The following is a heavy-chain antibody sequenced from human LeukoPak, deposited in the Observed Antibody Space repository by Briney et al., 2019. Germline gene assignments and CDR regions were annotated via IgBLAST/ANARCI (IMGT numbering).Heavy chain of an antibody. J-gene: IGHJ4*02. Sequence: SETLSLTCTVSGGSISSHFWSWIRQPPGKGLEWIGYIYHSGGTNYNPSLKSRVTMSLDTSKNQFSLNLNSVSAADTAVYYCARGPCTSANCYWSLDYWGQGILVTVSS. CDR2: IYHSGGT. D-gene: IGHD2-2*01. V-gene: IGHV4-59*11. CDR1: GGSISSHF. CDR3: ARGPCTSANCYWSLDY.